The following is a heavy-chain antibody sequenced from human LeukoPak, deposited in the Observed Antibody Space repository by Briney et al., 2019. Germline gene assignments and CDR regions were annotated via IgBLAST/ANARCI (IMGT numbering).Heavy chain of an antibody. V-gene: IGHV3-23*01. Sequence: GGSPRLSCAVSGFTLTNHGVSWVRQAPGKGLEWVSIITGTGGKYYGDSVKGRFVLSRDNSKNTVYMQMSSLRAEDTATYYCAKDYCRDGNCPFPFLDSWGQGTQVTVSS. J-gene: IGHJ4*02. CDR1: GFTLTNHG. D-gene: IGHD2-15*01. CDR3: AKDYCRDGNCPFPFLDS. CDR2: ITGTGGK.